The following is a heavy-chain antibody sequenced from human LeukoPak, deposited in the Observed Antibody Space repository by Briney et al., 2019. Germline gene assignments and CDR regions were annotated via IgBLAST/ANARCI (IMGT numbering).Heavy chain of an antibody. CDR1: GFTISTYA. Sequence: GGSLRLSCAVSGFTISTYAMSWVRQAPGKGLEWVSAISDSGGSTYYADSVKGRFTISGDNSKNTLYLKMSSLRAEDTAVYYCAVRGWIQLWLPSYWGQGTLVTVSS. CDR2: ISDSGGST. D-gene: IGHD5-18*01. V-gene: IGHV3-23*01. CDR3: AVRGWIQLWLPSY. J-gene: IGHJ4*02.